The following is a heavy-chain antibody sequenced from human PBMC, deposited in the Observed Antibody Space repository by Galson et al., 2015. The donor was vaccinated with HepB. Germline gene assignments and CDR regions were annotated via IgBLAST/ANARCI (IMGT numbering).Heavy chain of an antibody. Sequence: SLRLSCAASGFTFNIYGMSWVRRAPGKGLEWVSSISGRGGHTYYADSVRGRFTISRDNSKNTLYLQMNSLRGDDTAVYYCAKRDSGVVVGSFDYWGQGTLSPSPQ. CDR3: AKRDSGVVVGSFDY. V-gene: IGHV3-23*01. J-gene: IGHJ4*02. D-gene: IGHD2-21*01. CDR2: ISGRGGHT. CDR1: GFTFNIYG.